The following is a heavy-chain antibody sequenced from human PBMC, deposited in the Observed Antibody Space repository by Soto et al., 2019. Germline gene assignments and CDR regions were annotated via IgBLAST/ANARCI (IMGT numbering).Heavy chain of an antibody. CDR1: GYTFTSYG. J-gene: IGHJ5*01. CDR3: ASRLKTAGGFDP. V-gene: IGHV1-18*01. D-gene: IGHD6-25*01. CDR2: ISAYNGNT. Sequence: ASVKVSCKASGYTFTSYGISWVRQAPGQGLEWMGWISAYNGNTNYAQKLQGRVTMTTDTSTSTAYMELRSLRSDDTAVYYCASRLKTAGGFDPGAKEPVLPFSS.